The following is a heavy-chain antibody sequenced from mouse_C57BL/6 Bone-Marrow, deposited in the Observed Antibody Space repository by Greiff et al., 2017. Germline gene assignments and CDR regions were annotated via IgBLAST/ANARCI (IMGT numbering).Heavy chain of an antibody. Sequence: EVKLMESEGGLVQPGSSMKLSCTASGFTFSDYYMAWVRQVPEKGLEWVANINYDGSSTYYLDSLKSRFIISRDNAKNILYLQMSSLKSEDAATYYCARAHGYYGLDYWGQGTSVTVSS. J-gene: IGHJ4*01. CDR2: INYDGSST. V-gene: IGHV5-16*01. CDR1: GFTFSDYY. CDR3: ARAHGYYGLDY.